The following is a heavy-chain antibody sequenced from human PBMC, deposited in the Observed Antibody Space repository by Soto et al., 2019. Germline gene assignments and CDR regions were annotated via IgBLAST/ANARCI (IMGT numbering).Heavy chain of an antibody. J-gene: IGHJ4*02. Sequence: SETLSLTCTVSGGSISSYYWSWIRQPPGKGLEWIGYIYYSGSTNYNPSLKSRVTISVDTPKNQFSLKLSSVTAEDTAVYYCARHERYSGYEYYFDYWGQGTLVTVSS. CDR1: GGSISSYY. CDR2: IYYSGST. V-gene: IGHV4-59*08. D-gene: IGHD5-12*01. CDR3: ARHERYSGYEYYFDY.